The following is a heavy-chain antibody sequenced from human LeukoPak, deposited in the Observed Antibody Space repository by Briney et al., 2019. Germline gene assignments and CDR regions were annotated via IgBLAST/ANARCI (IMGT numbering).Heavy chain of an antibody. CDR3: ARDNEMVRGVVDY. V-gene: IGHV1-2*04. CDR1: GDTFTGYY. Sequence: ASVKVSCKASGDTFTGYYMHWVRQAPGQGLEWMGWINPNSGGTNYAQKFQGWVTMTRDTSISTAYMELSRLRSDDTAVYYCARDNEMVRGVVDYWGQGTLVTVSS. CDR2: INPNSGGT. D-gene: IGHD3-10*01. J-gene: IGHJ4*02.